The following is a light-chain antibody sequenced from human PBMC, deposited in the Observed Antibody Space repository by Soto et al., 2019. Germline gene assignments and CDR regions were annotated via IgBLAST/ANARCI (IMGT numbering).Light chain of an antibody. CDR3: QQYGNAPSWT. V-gene: IGKV3-20*01. Sequence: EIVLTQSPGTLSVSPGERVTLSCRTSQSVSSSYLAWYQQKPGQAPRLLIHGAYSMAAGVPDRFSGSGSGTDFTLPISRLEPEDFAMYYCQQYGNAPSWTFGQGTRLDVK. CDR1: QSVSSSY. J-gene: IGKJ1*01. CDR2: GAY.